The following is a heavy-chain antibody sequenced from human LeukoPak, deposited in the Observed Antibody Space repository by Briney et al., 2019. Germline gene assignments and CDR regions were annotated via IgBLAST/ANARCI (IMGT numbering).Heavy chain of an antibody. V-gene: IGHV3-23*01. CDR2: ISSSGDST. CDR1: GFTFDSYA. D-gene: IGHD1-14*01. J-gene: IGHJ4*02. Sequence: PGGSLRLSCGASGFTFDSYAMAWVRQALGKGLEWVSAISSSGDSTYYADSVKGRFAISRDNSKNTLYLQMNSLRAEDTALYYCAKGSTNTWYIPFYYWGQGTLLTVSS. CDR3: AKGSTNTWYIPFYY.